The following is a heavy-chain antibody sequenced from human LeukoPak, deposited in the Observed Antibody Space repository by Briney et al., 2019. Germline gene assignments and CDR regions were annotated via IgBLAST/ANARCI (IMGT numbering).Heavy chain of an antibody. CDR2: IYTSGST. Sequence: PSETLSLTCTVSGGSISSGSYYWSWIRQPAGKGLEWIGRIYTSGSTNYNPSLKSRVTISVDTSKNQFSLKLSSVTAADTAVYYCARAAPSSSRMGALNWFDPWGQGTLVTVSS. D-gene: IGHD6-6*01. V-gene: IGHV4-61*02. CDR3: ARAAPSSSRMGALNWFDP. J-gene: IGHJ5*02. CDR1: GGSISSGSYY.